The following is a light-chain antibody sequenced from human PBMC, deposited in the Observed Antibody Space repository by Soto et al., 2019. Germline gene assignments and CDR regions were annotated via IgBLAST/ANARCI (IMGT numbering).Light chain of an antibody. Sequence: EIVMTQSPATLSVSPGERATLSCRASQSVSSNLAWYQQKPGQAPRLLIYGASTRATCIPARFSGSGSGTEFTLTISSLQSEDFAVYYCQKYNNWPPFFGGGTKVAIK. CDR1: QSVSSN. J-gene: IGKJ4*01. V-gene: IGKV3-15*01. CDR2: GAS. CDR3: QKYNNWPPF.